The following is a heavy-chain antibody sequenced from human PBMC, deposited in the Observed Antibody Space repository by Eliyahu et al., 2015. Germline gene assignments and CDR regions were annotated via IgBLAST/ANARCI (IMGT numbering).Heavy chain of an antibody. D-gene: IGHD3-3*01. CDR1: GGXISSYY. CDR3: ARHPPPPITIFGVVTLSAFDI. V-gene: IGHV4-59*08. Sequence: QVQLQESGPGLVKPSETLSLTCTVSGGXISSYYWSWIRQPPGKGLEWIGDFXYRGXTNYNPPLKSRVTISVDTSKNQFXLKLSSVTAADTAVYYCARHPPPPITIFGVVTLSAFDIWGQGTMVTVSS. CDR2: FXYRGXT. J-gene: IGHJ3*02.